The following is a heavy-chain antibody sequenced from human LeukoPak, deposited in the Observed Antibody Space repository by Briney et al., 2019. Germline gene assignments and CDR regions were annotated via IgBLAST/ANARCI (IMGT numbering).Heavy chain of an antibody. Sequence: SETLSLTCAVYGGSFSGYYWGWVRQAPGQGLEWIGSFYYSGSTSYNPSLKTRVTISVDTSKDQFSLNLNSVTAADTAVYYCARHLANVRWGVNPRWFDPWGQGTLVTVSS. J-gene: IGHJ5*02. D-gene: IGHD3-10*02. V-gene: IGHV4-39*01. CDR2: FYYSGST. CDR3: ARHLANVRWGVNPRWFDP. CDR1: GGSFSGYY.